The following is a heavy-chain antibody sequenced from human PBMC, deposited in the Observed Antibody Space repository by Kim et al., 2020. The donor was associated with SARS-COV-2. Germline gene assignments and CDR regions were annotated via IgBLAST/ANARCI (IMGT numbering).Heavy chain of an antibody. CDR2: IKQDGSEK. V-gene: IGHV3-7*01. D-gene: IGHD6-13*01. J-gene: IGHJ4*02. CDR3: ARDGWMEDGSIWYDLDALGPLTREVDY. CDR1: GFTFSSYW. Sequence: GGSLRLSCAASGFTFSSYWMSWVRQAPGKGLEWVANIKQDGSEKYYVDSVKGRFTISRDNAKNSLYLQMNSLRAEDTAVYYCARDGWMEDGSIWYDLDALGPLTREVDYWGQGTLVTVSS.